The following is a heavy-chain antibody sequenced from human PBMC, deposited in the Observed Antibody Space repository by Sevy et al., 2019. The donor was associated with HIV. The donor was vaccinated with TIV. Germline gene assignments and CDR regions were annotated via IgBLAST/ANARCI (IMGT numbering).Heavy chain of an antibody. Sequence: APVKVSCKASGYTFSDSGYYVHWVRQAPGQGLEWMGWINPKSGATNYAQKFQGRVTMTRDTSVSTANMELSRLRSDDTAVYYCARESYDFWTGPVDYDYGMDVWGQGTTVTVSS. J-gene: IGHJ6*02. V-gene: IGHV1-2*02. CDR1: GYTFSDSGYY. D-gene: IGHD3-3*01. CDR2: INPKSGAT. CDR3: ARESYDFWTGPVDYDYGMDV.